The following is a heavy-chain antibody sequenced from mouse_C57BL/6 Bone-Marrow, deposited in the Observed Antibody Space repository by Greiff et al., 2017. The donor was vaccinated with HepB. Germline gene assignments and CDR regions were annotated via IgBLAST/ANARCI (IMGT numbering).Heavy chain of an antibody. CDR3: ARGPPYDGYYPYYFDY. CDR1: GYSITSGYY. V-gene: IGHV3-6*01. Sequence: DVKLQESGPGLVKPSQSLSLTCSVTGYSITSGYYWNWIRQFPGNKLEWMGYISYDGSNNYNPSLKNRISITRDTSKNQFFLKLNSVTTEDTATYYCARGPPYDGYYPYYFDYWGQGTTLTVSS. J-gene: IGHJ2*01. CDR2: ISYDGSN. D-gene: IGHD2-3*01.